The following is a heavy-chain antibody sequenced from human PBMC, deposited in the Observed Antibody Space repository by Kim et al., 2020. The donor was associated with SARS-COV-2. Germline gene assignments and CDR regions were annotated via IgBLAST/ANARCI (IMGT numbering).Heavy chain of an antibody. D-gene: IGHD3-3*01. CDR2: ISHSGPAT. CDR1: GFSFSTHS. J-gene: IGHJ3*02. CDR3: ATDGVGVLPGDVFDI. V-gene: IGHV3-48*02. Sequence: GGSLRLSCAVSGFSFSTHSMNWVRQAPGKGLEWLSHISHSGPATYYADSGRGRFTISRDNAKNLVYLQMDSLSDEDTAAYFCATDGVGVLPGDVFDIWC.